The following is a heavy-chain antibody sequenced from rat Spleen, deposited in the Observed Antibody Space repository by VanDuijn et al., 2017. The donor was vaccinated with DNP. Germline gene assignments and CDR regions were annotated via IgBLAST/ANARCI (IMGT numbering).Heavy chain of an antibody. CDR3: ARGGRSYFDY. J-gene: IGHJ2*01. CDR2: ISPSGGST. CDR1: GFTFSNSD. Sequence: EVQLVESGGGLVQPGKSLKVSCAVSGFTFSNSDMAWVRQAPTKGLEWVASISPSGGSTYYRDSVKGRFTVSRDNAKNSLYLQMNSLRSEDTASYYCARGGRSYFDYWGQGVMVTVSS. V-gene: IGHV5S13*01. D-gene: IGHD1-11*01.